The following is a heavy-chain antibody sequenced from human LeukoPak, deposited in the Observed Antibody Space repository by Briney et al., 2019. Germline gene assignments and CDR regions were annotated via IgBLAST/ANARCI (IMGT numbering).Heavy chain of an antibody. Sequence: PSETLSLTCTVSGASMTRGSYDWGWIRQPPGKGLEWIGTILYRGTTFYNPPLKSRVTMSVDTSQNQFSLKLSSVTAADTALYYCARVWDSGWTRGETWLDPWGQGTLVTVSS. CDR3: ARVWDSGWTRGETWLDP. CDR1: GASMTRGSYD. D-gene: IGHD6-19*01. V-gene: IGHV4-39*07. J-gene: IGHJ5*02. CDR2: ILYRGTT.